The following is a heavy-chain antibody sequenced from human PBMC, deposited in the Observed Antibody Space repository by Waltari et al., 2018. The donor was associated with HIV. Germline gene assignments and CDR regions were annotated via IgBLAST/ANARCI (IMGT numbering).Heavy chain of an antibody. D-gene: IGHD6-19*01. Sequence: QVQLVQSGAEVKKPGASVKVSCKASGYTFTSYDINWVRQATGKGLEWMGWMNPNRGNTGYEQKFQGRVTMTRSTSISTAYMELSSLRSEDTSVYYCARGFTRYSSGWYGYWGQGTLVTVSS. CDR3: ARGFTRYSSGWYGY. CDR1: GYTFTSYD. V-gene: IGHV1-8*01. J-gene: IGHJ4*02. CDR2: MNPNRGNT.